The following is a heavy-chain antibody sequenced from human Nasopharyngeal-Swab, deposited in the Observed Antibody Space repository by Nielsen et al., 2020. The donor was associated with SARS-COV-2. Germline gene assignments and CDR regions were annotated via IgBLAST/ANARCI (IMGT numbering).Heavy chain of an antibody. CDR1: GFMLNNNFG. CDR3: AREASAPGFSFYYYMDV. J-gene: IGHJ6*03. V-gene: IGHV1-18*01. Sequence: ASVKVSYKASGFMLNNNFGISWVRQAPGQGPEWMGWINSYNDDTDYGQKFQGRLTMTIDTSRNTADMELRSLRSDDTAVYFCAREASAPGFSFYYYMDVWGKGTTVTVSS. D-gene: IGHD1-14*01. CDR2: INSYNDDT.